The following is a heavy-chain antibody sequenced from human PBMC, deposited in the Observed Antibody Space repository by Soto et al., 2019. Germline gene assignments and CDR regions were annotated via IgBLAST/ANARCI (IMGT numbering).Heavy chain of an antibody. V-gene: IGHV1-69*01. Sequence: QVQLVQSGAEVKKPGSSVKVSCKASGGTFSSYAISWVRQAPGQGLEWMGGSIPIFGTANYAQKFQGRVTITADESTRTDYMELRSLRSDDTAVYYCARDAGYYDSSGYQCGAFDIWGQGTMVTVSS. CDR1: GGTFSSYA. CDR2: SIPIFGTA. J-gene: IGHJ3*02. CDR3: ARDAGYYDSSGYQCGAFDI. D-gene: IGHD3-22*01.